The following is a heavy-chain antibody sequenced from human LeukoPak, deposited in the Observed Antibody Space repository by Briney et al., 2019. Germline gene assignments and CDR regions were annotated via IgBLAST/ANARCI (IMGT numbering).Heavy chain of an antibody. V-gene: IGHV3-23*01. CDR1: GFTFSSYA. D-gene: IGHD3-22*01. CDR3: VITMIVVVITGPFDY. J-gene: IGHJ4*02. CDR2: ISGSGGST. Sequence: GGSLRLSCAASGFTFSSYAMSWVRQAPGKGLEWVSAISGSGGSTYYADSVKGRFTISRDNSKNTLYLQMNSLRAEDTAVYYCVITMIVVVITGPFDYWGQGTLVTVSS.